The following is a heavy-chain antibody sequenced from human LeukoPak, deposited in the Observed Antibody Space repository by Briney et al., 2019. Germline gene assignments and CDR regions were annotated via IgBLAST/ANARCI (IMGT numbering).Heavy chain of an antibody. Sequence: SSETLSLTCTVSGGSISSSSYYWGWIRQPPGKGLEWIGSIYYSGSTYYNPSLKSRVTISVDTSKNQFSLKLSSVTAADTAVYYCTTYYYGSGTDYWGQGTLVTVSS. J-gene: IGHJ4*02. CDR3: TTYYYGSGTDY. V-gene: IGHV4-39*07. CDR2: IYYSGST. D-gene: IGHD3-10*01. CDR1: GGSISSSSYY.